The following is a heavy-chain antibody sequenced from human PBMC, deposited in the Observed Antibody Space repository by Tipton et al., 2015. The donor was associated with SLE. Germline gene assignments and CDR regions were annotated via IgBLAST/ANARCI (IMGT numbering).Heavy chain of an antibody. Sequence: SLTCTVSGGSISSHYWSWIRQPPGKGLEWIGYIYYSGSTNYNPSLKSRVTISVDTSKNQFSLRLSSVTAADTAVYYCAREGAAGGGNWFDPWGQGTLVTVAS. CDR3: AREGAAGGGNWFDP. D-gene: IGHD2-15*01. CDR1: GGSISSHY. J-gene: IGHJ5*02. CDR2: IYYSGST. V-gene: IGHV4-59*11.